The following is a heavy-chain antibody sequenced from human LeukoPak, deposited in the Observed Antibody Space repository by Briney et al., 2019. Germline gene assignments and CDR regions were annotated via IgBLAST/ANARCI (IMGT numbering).Heavy chain of an antibody. J-gene: IGHJ6*03. V-gene: IGHV3-30*04. Sequence: GRSLRLSCAASGFTFSGYTMHWVRQAPGKGLEWVAFISSDGRYKSHADSVKGRCTISRDNSKNTLYLQMNSLRPEDTAVYYCARCVYYYYMDVWGKGTTVTISS. CDR3: ARCVYYYYMDV. CDR1: GFTFSGYT. CDR2: ISSDGRYK.